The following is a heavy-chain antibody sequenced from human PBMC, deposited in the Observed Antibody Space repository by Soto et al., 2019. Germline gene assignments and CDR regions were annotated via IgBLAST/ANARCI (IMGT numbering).Heavy chain of an antibody. CDR2: ISSDGDIT. CDR3: ASIVGARDAFDI. J-gene: IGHJ3*02. V-gene: IGHV3-64*04. D-gene: IGHD1-26*01. Sequence: TGGSLRLSCSASGFTFSEYSMHWVRQAPGKGLQYVSTISSDGDITYYADSVKGRFTISRDNSKNTLYLQMNSLRAEDTAVYYCASIVGARDAFDIWGQGTMVTV. CDR1: GFTFSEYS.